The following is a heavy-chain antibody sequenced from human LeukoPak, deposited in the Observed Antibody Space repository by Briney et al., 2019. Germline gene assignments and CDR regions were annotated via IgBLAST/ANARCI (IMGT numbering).Heavy chain of an antibody. CDR1: GFTFSSYE. J-gene: IGHJ3*02. D-gene: IGHD3-10*01. CDR3: ARDRRFGDPPSPTDAFDI. CDR2: ISSSGSTI. V-gene: IGHV3-48*03. Sequence: VGSLRLSCAASGFTFSSYEMNWVRQAPGKGLEWVSYISSSGSTIYYADSVKGRFTISRDNAKNSLYLQMNSLRAEDTAVYYCARDRRFGDPPSPTDAFDIWGQGTMVTVSS.